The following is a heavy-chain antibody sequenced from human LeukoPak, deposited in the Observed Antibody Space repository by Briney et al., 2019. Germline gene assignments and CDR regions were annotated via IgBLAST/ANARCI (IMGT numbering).Heavy chain of an antibody. J-gene: IGHJ6*03. CDR1: GFTVSSNY. CDR2: IYSGSTT. CDR3: AAVGGYKPAYYYYMDV. D-gene: IGHD5-24*01. V-gene: IGHV3-66*02. Sequence: GGSLRLPCAASGFTVSSNYMSWVRQAPGKGLEWVSVIYSGSTTYYTDSVKGRFTISRDNSKNTLYLQMNSLRPEDTAVYHCAAVGGYKPAYYYYMDVWGKGTTVTVSS.